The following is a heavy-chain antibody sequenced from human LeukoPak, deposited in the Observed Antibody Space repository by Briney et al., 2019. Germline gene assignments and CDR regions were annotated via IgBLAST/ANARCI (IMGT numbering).Heavy chain of an antibody. CDR1: GFTLSDYW. D-gene: IGHD2-15*01. CDR3: TTEGIVVVVAATSY. Sequence: GGSLRLSCAASGFTLSDYWMSWVRQAPGKGLEWVGRIKSKTDGGTTDYAAPVKGRFTISRDDSKNTLYLQMNSLKTEDTAVYYCTTEGIVVVVAATSYWGQGTLVTVSS. J-gene: IGHJ4*02. CDR2: IKSKTDGGTT. V-gene: IGHV3-15*01.